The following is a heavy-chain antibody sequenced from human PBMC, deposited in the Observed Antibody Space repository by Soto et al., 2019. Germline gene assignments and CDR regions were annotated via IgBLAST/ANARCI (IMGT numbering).Heavy chain of an antibody. CDR1: GYTFTSYY. V-gene: IGHV1-46*01. J-gene: IGHJ6*02. CDR2: INPSGGST. D-gene: IGHD3-3*01. Sequence: GASVKVSCKASGYTFTSYYMHWVRQAPGQGLEWMGIINPSGGSTSYAQKFQGRVTMTRDTSTSTVYMELSSLRSEDTAVYYCARDHGGITIFGVVNLGTGMDVWGQGTTVTVSS. CDR3: ARDHGGITIFGVVNLGTGMDV.